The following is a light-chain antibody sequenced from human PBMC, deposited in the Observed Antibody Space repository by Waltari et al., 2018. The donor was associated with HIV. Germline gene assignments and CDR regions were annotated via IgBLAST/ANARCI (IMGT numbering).Light chain of an antibody. CDR1: NSTVGSHH. CDR3: AVWDDTLNGPV. CDR2: RNN. Sequence: QSVLTQPPSTSGTSGQSVTIPRSGSNSTVGSHHIYRYRQFPGAAPKLLIYRNNQRPSGVADRFSGSKSGTSASLAISGLRSGDEADYYCAVWDDTLNGPVFGGGTRVTVL. J-gene: IGLJ2*01. V-gene: IGLV1-47*01.